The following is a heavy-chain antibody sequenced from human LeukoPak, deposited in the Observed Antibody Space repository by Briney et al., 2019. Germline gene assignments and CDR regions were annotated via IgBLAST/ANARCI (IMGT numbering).Heavy chain of an antibody. D-gene: IGHD3-22*01. CDR3: ARDADYYDSSGYYPNY. Sequence: PSETLSLTCTVSGGSISSYYWSWIRQPPGKGLEWIGYIYYSGSTNYNPSLKSRVTISVDTSKNQFSLKLSSVTAADTAVYYCARDADYYDSSGYYPNYWGQGTLVTVSS. CDR2: IYYSGST. J-gene: IGHJ4*02. CDR1: GGSISSYY. V-gene: IGHV4-59*01.